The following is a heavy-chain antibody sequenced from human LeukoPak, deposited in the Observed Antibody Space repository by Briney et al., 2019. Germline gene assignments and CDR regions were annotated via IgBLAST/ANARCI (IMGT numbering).Heavy chain of an antibody. J-gene: IGHJ4*02. V-gene: IGHV3-21*01. CDR2: ISSSSRDI. CDR1: GFTFTSYA. Sequence: GGSLRLSCAASGFTFTSYAMNWVRQAPGKGLEWVSSISSSSRDINYADSVKGRFTISRDNAWNSLYLQMNSLRAEDTAVYYCARDSDSSGHYYMDYFNYWGQGALVTVSS. D-gene: IGHD3-22*01. CDR3: ARDSDSSGHYYMDYFNY.